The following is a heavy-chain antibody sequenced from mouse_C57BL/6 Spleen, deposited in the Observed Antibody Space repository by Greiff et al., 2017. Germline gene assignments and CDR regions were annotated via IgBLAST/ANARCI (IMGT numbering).Heavy chain of an antibody. V-gene: IGHV6-6*01. Sequence: EVKLMESGGGLVQPGGSMKLSCAASGFTFSDAWMDWVRQSPEKGLEWVAEIRNKANNHATYYAESVKGRFTISRDDSKSSVYLQMNSLRAEDTGMYYCTGIYDGYYWFAYWGQGTLVTVSA. CDR2: IRNKANNHAT. CDR1: GFTFSDAW. D-gene: IGHD2-3*01. CDR3: TGIYDGYYWFAY. J-gene: IGHJ3*01.